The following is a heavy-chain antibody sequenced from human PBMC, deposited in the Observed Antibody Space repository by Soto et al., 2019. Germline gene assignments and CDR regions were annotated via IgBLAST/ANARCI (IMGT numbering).Heavy chain of an antibody. CDR2: IYYSGST. Sequence: QVQLQESGPGLVKPSETLSLTCTVSGGSVSSGSYYWSWIRQPPGKGLEWIGYIYYSGSTNYNPSLKSRVTRTVDTSKNQFSLKLSSVTAADTAVYYCARAIVVVPAARGNWFDPWGQGTLVTVSS. CDR1: GGSVSSGSYY. D-gene: IGHD2-2*01. J-gene: IGHJ5*02. V-gene: IGHV4-61*01. CDR3: ARAIVVVPAARGNWFDP.